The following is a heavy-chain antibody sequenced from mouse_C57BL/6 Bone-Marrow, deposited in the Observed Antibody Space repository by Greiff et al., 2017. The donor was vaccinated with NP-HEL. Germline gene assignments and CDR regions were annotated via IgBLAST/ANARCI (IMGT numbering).Heavy chain of an antibody. V-gene: IGHV14-4*01. Sequence: EVKLQESGAELVRPGASVKLSCTASGFNIKDDYMHWVKQRPEQGLEWIGWIDPENGDTEYASKFQGKATITADTSSNTAYLQLSSLTSEDTAVYYCTSYLLWSCWGQGTTLTVSS. CDR2: IDPENGDT. J-gene: IGHJ2*01. D-gene: IGHD2-1*01. CDR3: TSYLLWSC. CDR1: GFNIKDDY.